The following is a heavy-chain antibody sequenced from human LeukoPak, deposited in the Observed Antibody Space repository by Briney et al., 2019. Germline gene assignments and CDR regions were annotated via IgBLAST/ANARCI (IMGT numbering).Heavy chain of an antibody. V-gene: IGHV4-30-2*01. CDR3: ARVSRRLYYFDY. CDR1: GGSTSSGGYS. D-gene: IGHD2-2*01. Sequence: SQTLSLTCAVSGGSTSSGGYSWSWIRQPPGKGLEWIGYIYHSGSTYYNPSLKSRVTISVDRSKNQFSLKLSSVTAADTAVYYCARVSRRLYYFDYWGQGTLVTVSS. J-gene: IGHJ4*02. CDR2: IYHSGST.